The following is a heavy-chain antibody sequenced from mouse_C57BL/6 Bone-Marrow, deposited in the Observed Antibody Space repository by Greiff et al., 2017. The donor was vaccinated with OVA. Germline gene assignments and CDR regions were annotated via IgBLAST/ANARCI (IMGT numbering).Heavy chain of an antibody. CDR3: ARWDDYDSWFAY. J-gene: IGHJ3*01. CDR2: IYPRSGNT. V-gene: IGHV1-81*01. Sequence: VQLVESGAELARPGASVKLSCKASGYTFTSYGISWVKQRTGQGLEWIGEIYPRSGNTYYNEKFKGKATLTADKSSSTAYMELRSLTSEDSAVYFCARWDDYDSWFAYWGQGTLVTVSA. D-gene: IGHD2-4*01. CDR1: GYTFTSYG.